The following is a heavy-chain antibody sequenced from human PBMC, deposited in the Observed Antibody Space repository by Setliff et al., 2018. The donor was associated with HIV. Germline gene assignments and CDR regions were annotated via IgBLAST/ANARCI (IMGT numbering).Heavy chain of an antibody. V-gene: IGHV3-20*04. J-gene: IGHJ4*02. D-gene: IGHD7-27*01. CDR1: GFMFNDYG. Sequence: GGPLRLSCVGSGFMFNDYGMSWVRQAPGKGLEWVAGISWDGIKTTYGDSVGGRFTISRDNVEKSVYLQMNRLRNEDTARYYCARDHYLGLDYWGQGSLVTVSS. CDR3: ARDHYLGLDY. CDR2: ISWDGIKT.